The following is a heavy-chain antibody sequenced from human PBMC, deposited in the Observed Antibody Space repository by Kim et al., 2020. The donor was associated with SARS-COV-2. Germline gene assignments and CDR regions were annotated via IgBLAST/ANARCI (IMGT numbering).Heavy chain of an antibody. Sequence: YAQKFQGRVTITADESTSTAYMELSSLRSEDTAVYYCASSRIAAAGNFDYWGQGTLVTVSS. V-gene: IGHV1-69*01. J-gene: IGHJ4*02. D-gene: IGHD6-13*01. CDR3: ASSRIAAAGNFDY.